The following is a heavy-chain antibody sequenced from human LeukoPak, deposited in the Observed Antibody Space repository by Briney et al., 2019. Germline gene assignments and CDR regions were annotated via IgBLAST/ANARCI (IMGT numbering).Heavy chain of an antibody. J-gene: IGHJ6*03. CDR2: MNPNSGNT. Sequence: ASVKVSCKASGYTFTSYDINWVRQATGQGLEWMGWMNPNSGNTGYAQKFQGRVTITRNTSISTAYMELSSLRSEDTAVYYCARGCDPYCSSTSCYPYYYYMDVWGKGTTVTVSS. D-gene: IGHD2-2*01. CDR3: ARGCDPYCSSTSCYPYYYYMDV. CDR1: GYTFTSYD. V-gene: IGHV1-8*03.